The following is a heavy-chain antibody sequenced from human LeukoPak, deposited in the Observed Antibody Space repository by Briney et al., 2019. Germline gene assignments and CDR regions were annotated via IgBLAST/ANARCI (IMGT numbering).Heavy chain of an antibody. D-gene: IGHD1-26*01. J-gene: IGHJ3*02. Sequence: SETLSLTCTVSGGSISSSSYYWSWIRQPAGKGLEWIGRIYTSGSTNYNPSLKSRVTMSVDTSKNQFSLKLSSVTAADTAVYYCARDRERDAFDIWGQGTMVTVSS. CDR3: ARDRERDAFDI. CDR2: IYTSGST. CDR1: GGSISSSSYY. V-gene: IGHV4-61*02.